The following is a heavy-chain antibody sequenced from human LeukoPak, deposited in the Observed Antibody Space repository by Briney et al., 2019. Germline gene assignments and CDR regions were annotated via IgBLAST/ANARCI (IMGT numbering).Heavy chain of an antibody. CDR1: GFTFTSSA. CDR2: IVVGSGNT. D-gene: IGHD6-19*01. CDR3: ARVPGYSSGWYYFDY. V-gene: IGHV1-58*02. Sequence: SVKVSCKASGFTFTSSAMQWVRQARGQRLEWIGWIVVGSGNTNYAQKFQERVTITRDMSTSTAYMELSRLRSDDTAVYYCARVPGYSSGWYYFDYWGQGTLVTVSS. J-gene: IGHJ4*02.